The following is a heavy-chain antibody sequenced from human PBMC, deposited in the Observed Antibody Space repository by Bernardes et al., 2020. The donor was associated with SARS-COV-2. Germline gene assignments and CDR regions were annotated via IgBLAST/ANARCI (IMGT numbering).Heavy chain of an antibody. J-gene: IGHJ6*02. D-gene: IGHD2-21*02. CDR3: VGSSCGIDCYIGGLRYWDYGMDV. CDR2: IYSGGST. CDR1: GGSISSSNYY. V-gene: IGHV4-39*01. Sequence: SESLSLTCTVSGGSISSSNYYWGWVRQPAGKGLEWLGCIYSGGSTYYNPSLQSRVTVSVDTSKNQLSLRLYSATAADTAVYYCVGSSCGIDCYIGGLRYWDYGMDVWGQGTTVTVSS.